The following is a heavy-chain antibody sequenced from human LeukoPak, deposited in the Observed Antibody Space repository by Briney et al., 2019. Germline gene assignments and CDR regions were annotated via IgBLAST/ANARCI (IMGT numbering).Heavy chain of an antibody. CDR2: ISYDGSNK. Sequence: GRSLRLSCAASGFTFSSYAMHWVRQAPGKGLEWVAVISYDGSNKYYADSVKGRFTISRDNSKNTLYLQMNSLRAEDTAVYYCARDRNDFWSGYLDYWGQGTLVTVSS. CDR3: ARDRNDFWSGYLDY. D-gene: IGHD3-3*01. J-gene: IGHJ4*02. V-gene: IGHV3-30-3*01. CDR1: GFTFSSYA.